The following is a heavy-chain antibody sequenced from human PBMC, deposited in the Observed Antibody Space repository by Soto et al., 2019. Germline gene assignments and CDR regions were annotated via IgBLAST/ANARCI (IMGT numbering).Heavy chain of an antibody. CDR3: ARDWPVWRDGDYVLFYYYGMDV. CDR2: ISSSSSYI. Sequence: EVQLVESGGGLVKPGGSLRLSCAASGFTFSSYSMNWVRQAPGKGLEWVSSISSSSSYIYYADSVKGRFTISRDNAKNSLYLQMNSLRAEDTAVYYCARDWPVWRDGDYVLFYYYGMDVWGQGTTVTVSS. V-gene: IGHV3-21*01. CDR1: GFTFSSYS. J-gene: IGHJ6*02. D-gene: IGHD4-17*01.